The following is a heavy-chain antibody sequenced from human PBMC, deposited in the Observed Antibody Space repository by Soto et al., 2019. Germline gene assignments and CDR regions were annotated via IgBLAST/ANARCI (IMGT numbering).Heavy chain of an antibody. J-gene: IGHJ4*02. Sequence: QLQLQESGSGLVKPSQTLSLTCAVSGGSISSGGYSWSWIRQPPGKGLEWIGYIYHSGSTYYNPSLKSRVTISVDGSKEQFSLKLSSVTAADTAVYYCARDGSGSYYYYFDYWGQGTLVTVSS. CDR3: ARDGSGSYYYYFDY. D-gene: IGHD3-10*01. CDR1: GGSISSGGYS. CDR2: IYHSGST. V-gene: IGHV4-30-2*01.